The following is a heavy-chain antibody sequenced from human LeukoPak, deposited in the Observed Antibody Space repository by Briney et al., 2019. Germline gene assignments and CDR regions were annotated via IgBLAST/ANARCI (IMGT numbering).Heavy chain of an antibody. J-gene: IGHJ3*02. CDR3: ARRPPTVVTLSRDALHI. D-gene: IGHD4-23*01. V-gene: IGHV5-51*01. Sequence: GESLKISCKGSGYTFSNYWIGWVRPMPGKGLEWMGIIYPAYSDTTYSPSFRGQVTISADKSINTAYLQWSSLKASDTAMYYCARRPPTVVTLSRDALHIWGQGTMVTVSS. CDR1: GYTFSNYW. CDR2: IYPAYSDT.